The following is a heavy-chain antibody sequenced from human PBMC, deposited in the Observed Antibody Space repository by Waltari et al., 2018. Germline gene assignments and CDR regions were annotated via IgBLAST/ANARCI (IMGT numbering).Heavy chain of an antibody. Sequence: QVQLVQSGAEVKKPGSSVKVSCKASGGTFSSYAISWVRQAPGHGLEWMGGIIPIFGTANYARKCQGRVTITADESTSTAYRELSSLRSEDTAVYYWAVAGDFIPQSSYYDFWSGPTPYYMDVWGKGTTVTISS. D-gene: IGHD3-3*01. V-gene: IGHV1-69*12. CDR3: AVAGDFIPQSSYYDFWSGPTPYYMDV. CDR1: GGTFSSYA. J-gene: IGHJ6*03. CDR2: IIPIFGTA.